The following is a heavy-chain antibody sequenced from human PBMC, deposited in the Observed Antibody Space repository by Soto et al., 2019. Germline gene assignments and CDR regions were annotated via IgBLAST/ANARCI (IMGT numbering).Heavy chain of an antibody. D-gene: IGHD2-15*01. CDR3: AKYCHGSSCPLKH. V-gene: IGHV1-69*01. CDR2: IIPIFGTA. CDR1: GATFSSYA. Sequence: SVEMSCKASGATFSSYAIRWARQAPGQGLEWMGGIIPIFGTANYSQKFQGRVTVTADESTSTADMELSSLRSEHTAAYYCAKYCHGSSCPLKHWGQGTQVSV. J-gene: IGHJ1*01.